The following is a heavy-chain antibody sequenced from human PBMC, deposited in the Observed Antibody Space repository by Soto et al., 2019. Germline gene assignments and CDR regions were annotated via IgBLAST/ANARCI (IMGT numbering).Heavy chain of an antibody. D-gene: IGHD6-13*01. J-gene: IGHJ4*02. CDR2: VYRTGST. Sequence: GSVSRRGAVSVGSVSASNWRSWVRQPPGKGLEWIGEVYRTGSTNYNPSLESRLTISVDKSKNQFSLKLTSVTAADTAVYYCARARATIAAAAIFDCWGQGTLLTVS. CDR3: ARARATIAAAAIFDC. CDR1: VGSVSASNW. V-gene: IGHV4-4*02.